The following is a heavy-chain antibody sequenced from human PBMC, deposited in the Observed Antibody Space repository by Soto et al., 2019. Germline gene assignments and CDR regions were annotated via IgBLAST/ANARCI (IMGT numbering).Heavy chain of an antibody. J-gene: IGHJ1*01. CDR2: ISNDGSST. V-gene: IGHV3-74*01. CDR3: ARLPNKSPQN. CDR1: GFTFSSYW. Sequence: EVQLVESGGGLVQPGGSLRLSCVASGFTFSSYWMHWVRQAPGKGLVWVSSISNDGSSTSYADPVKGRFTISRDNAKNTLYLQMTSLRAEDTAVYDCARLPNKSPQNWGQGTLVIVSP.